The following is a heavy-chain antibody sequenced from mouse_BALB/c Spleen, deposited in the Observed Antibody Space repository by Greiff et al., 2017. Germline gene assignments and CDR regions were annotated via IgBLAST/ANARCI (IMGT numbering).Heavy chain of an antibody. CDR2: IWWDDDK. CDR1: GFSLSTSGMG. J-gene: IGHJ3*01. CDR3: ARIKNFYGSSVAWFAY. V-gene: IGHV8-8*01. D-gene: IGHD1-1*01. Sequence: ESGPGILQPSQTLSLTCSFSGFSLSTSGMGVGWIRQPSGKGLEWLAHIWWDDDKRYNPALKSRLTISKDTSSNQVFLKIASVDTADTATYYCARIKNFYGSSVAWFAYWGQGTLVTVSA.